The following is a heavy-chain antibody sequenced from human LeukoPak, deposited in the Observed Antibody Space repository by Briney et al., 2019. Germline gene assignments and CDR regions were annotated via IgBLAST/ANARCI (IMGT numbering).Heavy chain of an antibody. CDR1: GYTFTSYG. CDR3: ARDHSGSYLWRYYYYGMDV. J-gene: IGHJ6*02. V-gene: IGHV1-18*01. D-gene: IGHD1-26*01. Sequence: ASVKVSCKASGYTFTSYGISWARQAPGQGLEWMGWISAYNGNTNYAQKLQGRVTVTTDTSTSTAYMELRSLRSDDTAVYYCARDHSGSYLWRYYYYGMDVWGQGTTVTVSS. CDR2: ISAYNGNT.